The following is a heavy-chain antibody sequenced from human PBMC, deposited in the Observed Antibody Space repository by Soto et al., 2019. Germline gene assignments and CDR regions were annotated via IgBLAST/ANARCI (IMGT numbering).Heavy chain of an antibody. CDR3: ARDLTEGYYYYGMDV. CDR1: GYSFTGYW. Sequence: GESLTISCTCSGYSFTGYWISWVRQMPGKGLEWMGRIDPSDSYTNYSPSFQGHVTISADKSISTAYLQWSSLKASDTAMYYCARDLTEGYYYYGMDVWGQGTTVTVSS. CDR2: IDPSDSYT. J-gene: IGHJ6*02. D-gene: IGHD3-9*01. V-gene: IGHV5-10-1*01.